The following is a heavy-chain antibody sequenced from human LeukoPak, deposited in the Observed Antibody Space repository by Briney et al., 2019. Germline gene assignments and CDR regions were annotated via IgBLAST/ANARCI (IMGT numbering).Heavy chain of an antibody. J-gene: IGHJ5*02. Sequence: GASVKVSCKAFGYTFSSYGVTWVRQAPGQGLEWMGWISAYNGNTNYAQKLQGRVTMTTDTSTSTAYMELRSLRSDDTAVYYCARLLWFGEIGWFDPWGQGTLVTVSS. CDR3: ARLLWFGEIGWFDP. CDR2: ISAYNGNT. D-gene: IGHD3-10*01. V-gene: IGHV1-18*01. CDR1: GYTFSSYG.